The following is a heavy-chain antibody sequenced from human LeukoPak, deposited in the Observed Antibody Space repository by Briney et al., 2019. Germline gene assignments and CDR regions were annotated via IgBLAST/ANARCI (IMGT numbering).Heavy chain of an antibody. J-gene: IGHJ6*03. V-gene: IGHV1-69*05. CDR3: AREPIPGSYPLYYYYYYMDV. CDR1: GGTFSSYA. Sequence: GASVKVSCKASGGTFSSYAISWVRQAPGQGLEWMGGIIPIFGTANYAQKFQGRATITTDESTSTAYMELSSLRSEDTAVYYCAREPIPGSYPLYYYYYYMDVWGKGTTVTVSS. D-gene: IGHD1-26*01. CDR2: IIPIFGTA.